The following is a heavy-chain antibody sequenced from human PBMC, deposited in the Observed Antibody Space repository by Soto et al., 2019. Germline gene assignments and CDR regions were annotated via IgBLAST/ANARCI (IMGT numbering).Heavy chain of an antibody. CDR3: ARGLKGLYGTDV. Sequence: PGGSLRLSCVASGFTFSAYAMSWVRQAPGKGLQWVAGIAGSEFNKHYADSVKGRFTISRDNAENTLYLQMSSLRAEDTAVYYCARGLKGLYGTDVWGQGTTVTVSS. V-gene: IGHV3-23*01. J-gene: IGHJ6*02. CDR2: IAGSEFNK. CDR1: GFTFSAYA.